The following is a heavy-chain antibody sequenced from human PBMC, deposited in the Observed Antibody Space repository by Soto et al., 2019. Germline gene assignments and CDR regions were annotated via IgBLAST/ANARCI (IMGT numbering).Heavy chain of an antibody. Sequence: QVQLVQSGAEVKKPGSSVKVSCKASGGTFSSYTISWVRQAPGQGLEWMGRIIPILGIANYAQKFQGRVTITADKSTSPAYMELSSLRSEDTAVYYCARTYSSSWPYYFDYWGQGTLVTVSS. CDR3: ARTYSSSWPYYFDY. CDR2: IIPILGIA. CDR1: GGTFSSYT. V-gene: IGHV1-69*02. D-gene: IGHD6-13*01. J-gene: IGHJ4*02.